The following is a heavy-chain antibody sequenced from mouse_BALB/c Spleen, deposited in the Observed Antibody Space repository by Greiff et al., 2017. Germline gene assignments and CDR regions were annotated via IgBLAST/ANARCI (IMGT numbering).Heavy chain of an antibody. CDR3: ARISPIYYGNLYYAMDY. J-gene: IGHJ4*01. CDR2: IWSGGST. Sequence: VQLQQSGPGLVQPSQSLSITCTVSGFSLTSYGVHWVRQSPGKGLEWLGVIWSGGSTDYNAAFISRLSISKDNSKSQVFFKMNSLQANDTAIYYCARISPIYYGNLYYAMDYWGQGTSVTVSS. CDR1: GFSLTSYG. D-gene: IGHD2-1*01. V-gene: IGHV2-2*02.